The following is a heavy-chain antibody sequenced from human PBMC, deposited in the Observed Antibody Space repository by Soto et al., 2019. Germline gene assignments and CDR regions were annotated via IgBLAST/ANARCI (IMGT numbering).Heavy chain of an antibody. J-gene: IGHJ4*02. D-gene: IGHD3-3*01. CDR3: ARVYDFWSGYPYYFDY. Sequence: KASETLSPTCTVSGGSISSYYWSWIRQPPGKGLEWIGYIYYSGSTNYNPSLKSRVTISVDTSKNQFSLKLSSVTAADTAVYYCARVYDFWSGYPYYFDYWGQGTLVTVSS. V-gene: IGHV4-59*01. CDR1: GGSISSYY. CDR2: IYYSGST.